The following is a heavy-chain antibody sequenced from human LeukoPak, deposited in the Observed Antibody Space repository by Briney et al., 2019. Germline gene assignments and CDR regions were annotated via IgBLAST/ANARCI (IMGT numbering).Heavy chain of an antibody. CDR1: GFTFSSYW. J-gene: IGHJ4*02. Sequence: GGSLRLSCAASGFTFSSYWMHWVRQAPGKGLVWVSRINSDGSDTTYADSVKGRFTISRDNAKNTLYLQMNSLRAEDTAVYYCAKNGPGLDYFDHWGQGTLATVSS. D-gene: IGHD3-10*01. V-gene: IGHV3-74*01. CDR3: AKNGPGLDYFDH. CDR2: INSDGSDT.